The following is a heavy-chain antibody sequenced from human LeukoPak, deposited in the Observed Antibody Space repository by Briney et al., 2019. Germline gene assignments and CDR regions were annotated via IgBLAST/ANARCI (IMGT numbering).Heavy chain of an antibody. J-gene: IGHJ5*02. Sequence: GRSLRLSCAASGFTFSSYGMHWVRQAPGKGLEWVAVISYDGSNKYYADSVKGRFTISRDNSKNTLYLQMNSLRAEDTAVYYCARDDCSSISCYHNWFDPWGQGTLVTVSS. CDR3: ARDDCSSISCYHNWFDP. CDR2: ISYDGSNK. CDR1: GFTFSSYG. D-gene: IGHD2-2*01. V-gene: IGHV3-30*03.